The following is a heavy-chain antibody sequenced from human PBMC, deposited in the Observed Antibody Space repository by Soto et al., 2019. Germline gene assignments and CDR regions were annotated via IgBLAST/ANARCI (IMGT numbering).Heavy chain of an antibody. V-gene: IGHV4-30-2*01. Sequence: QLQLQESGSGLVKPSQTLSLTCAVSGGSISSGGYSWSWIRQPPGKGLEWIGYIYHSGNTYYNPSLQSRVPISVDRSKNQFSLKLSSVTAADTAVYYCARDGVGYGSGSFDYWGQGTLVTVSS. CDR2: IYHSGNT. D-gene: IGHD3-10*01. CDR1: GGSISSGGYS. CDR3: ARDGVGYGSGSFDY. J-gene: IGHJ4*02.